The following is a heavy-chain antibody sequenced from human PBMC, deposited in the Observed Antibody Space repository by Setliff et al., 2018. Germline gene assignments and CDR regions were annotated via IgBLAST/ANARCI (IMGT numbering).Heavy chain of an antibody. CDR3: ARDRQYCTSLSCLNSYFDYYAMDF. CDR1: GGSISDYY. CDR2: INQSGST. V-gene: IGHV4-34*01. D-gene: IGHD2-8*01. J-gene: IGHJ6*02. Sequence: SETLSLTCGGYGGSISDYYWSWIRQPPGKGLEWIGEINQSGSTTYNPSLKGRVTISMDTSKNQFSLKLTSVTAADTAVYYCARDRQYCTSLSCLNSYFDYYAMDFWGQGTTVTVSS.